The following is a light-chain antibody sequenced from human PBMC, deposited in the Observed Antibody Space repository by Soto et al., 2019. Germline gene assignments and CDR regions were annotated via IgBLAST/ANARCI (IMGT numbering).Light chain of an antibody. CDR1: QGGSTW. CDR2: TAS. CDR3: QQAASFPIT. V-gene: IGKV1-12*01. Sequence: DIQMTQSPSSVSASVGDRGTITCRASQGGSTWLAWYQQKPGKAPNLLIYTASSLQSGVPSRFSGSGSGTDFTLTINGLQPEDFATYYCQQAASFPITFGQGTRLEIK. J-gene: IGKJ5*01.